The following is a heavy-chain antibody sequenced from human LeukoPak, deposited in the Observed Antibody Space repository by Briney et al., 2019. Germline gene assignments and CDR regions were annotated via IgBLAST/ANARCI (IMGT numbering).Heavy chain of an antibody. V-gene: IGHV1-2*02. J-gene: IGHJ4*02. CDR2: INPDSGGT. CDR3: ARGGGFRGIDY. D-gene: IGHD3-10*01. CDR1: GYTFTGYY. Sequence: ASVKVSCKASGYTFTGYYMHWVRQAPGQGLEWMGWINPDSGGTNYAQNFQGRVTMTRDTSISTAYMELSRLRSDDTAVYFCARGGGFRGIDYWGQGTLVTVSS.